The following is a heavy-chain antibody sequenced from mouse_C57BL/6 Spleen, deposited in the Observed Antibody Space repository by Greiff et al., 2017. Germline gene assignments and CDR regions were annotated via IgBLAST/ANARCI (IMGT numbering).Heavy chain of an antibody. CDR2: IWRGGRT. V-gene: IGHV2-5*01. CDR1: GFSLTSYG. Sequence: VQLQQSGPGLVQPSPSLSITCTVSGFSLTSYGVHWVRQSPGKGLEWLGEIWRGGRTAYNAAFMSRLSITKDKSKSQVFFKRNSLQADDTAIYYCALSTPVVEWYFDVWGTGTTVTVSS. J-gene: IGHJ1*03. D-gene: IGHD1-1*01. CDR3: ALSTPVVEWYFDV.